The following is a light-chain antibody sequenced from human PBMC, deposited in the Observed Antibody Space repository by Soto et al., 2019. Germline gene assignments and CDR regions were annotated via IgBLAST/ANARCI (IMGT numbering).Light chain of an antibody. J-gene: IGLJ2*01. V-gene: IGLV2-14*01. CDR2: DVS. CDR3: SSYTSRSTRV. Sequence: QSALTQPASVSGSPGQSITISCIGTSSDVGGYNYVSWYQQHPGKAPKLMIYDVSNRPSGVSNRFSGSKSGNTASLTISGLQAEDEADYYCSSYTSRSTRVFGGGTKVTVL. CDR1: SSDVGGYNY.